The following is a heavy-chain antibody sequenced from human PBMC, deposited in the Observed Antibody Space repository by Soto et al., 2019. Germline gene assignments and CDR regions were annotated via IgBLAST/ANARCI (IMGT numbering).Heavy chain of an antibody. D-gene: IGHD1-7*01. CDR3: ASHLNRNYGLYYGGY. CDR1: GGSVSSYY. CDR2: IYYSGST. V-gene: IGHV4-59*08. Sequence: QVQLQESGPGLVKPSETLTLTCTVSGGSVSSYYWSWIRQSPGKGLEWIGYIYYSGSTKYKPSHKSRVAISVDTPKDQCHVQVSCAPAADTAVYYCASHLNRNYGLYYGGYWGLGALVTVSS. J-gene: IGHJ4*02.